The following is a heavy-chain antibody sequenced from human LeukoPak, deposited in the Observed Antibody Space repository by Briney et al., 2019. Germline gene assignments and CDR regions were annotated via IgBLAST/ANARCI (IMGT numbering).Heavy chain of an antibody. CDR3: ARRAVRSRSAFDI. V-gene: IGHV4-39*07. J-gene: IGHJ3*02. Sequence: SETLSLTCTVSGGSIIITNYYWGWFRQPPGKGLEWIGNIYYDGSTYYNPSLKSRVTISLDTSKNHFSLKLSSVTAADTAVYYCARRAVRSRSAFDIWGQGTVVTVSS. CDR1: GGSIIITNYY. D-gene: IGHD3-10*01. CDR2: IYYDGST.